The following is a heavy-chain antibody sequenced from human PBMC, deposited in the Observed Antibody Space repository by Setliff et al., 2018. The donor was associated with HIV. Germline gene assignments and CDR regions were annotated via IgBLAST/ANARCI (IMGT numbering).Heavy chain of an antibody. CDR2: ISSSSSYI. CDR1: GFTFSSYE. Sequence: GGSLRLSCAASGFTFSSYEMNWVRQAPGKGLEWVSSISSSSSYIYYADSVKGRFTISRDNAKNSLYLQMNSLRAEDTAVYYCASVGELSSHFDYWGQGTLVTVSS. J-gene: IGHJ4*02. V-gene: IGHV3-21*01. D-gene: IGHD3-16*02. CDR3: ASVGELSSHFDY.